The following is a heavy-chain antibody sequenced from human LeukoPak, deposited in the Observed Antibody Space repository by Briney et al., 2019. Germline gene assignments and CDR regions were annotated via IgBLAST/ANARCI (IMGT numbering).Heavy chain of an antibody. J-gene: IGHJ4*02. CDR1: GFTFSNYD. V-gene: IGHV3-30*03. CDR2: ISYDGTNK. D-gene: IGHD3-22*01. CDR3: ARDLRGSSGYPPFDN. Sequence: GGSLRLSCAASGFTFSNYDMHWVRQAPGKGLEWVAVISYDGTNKYYADSVRGRFTISRDNSKSTLYLQMNSLRAEDTAVYYCARDLRGSSGYPPFDNWGRETLVTVSS.